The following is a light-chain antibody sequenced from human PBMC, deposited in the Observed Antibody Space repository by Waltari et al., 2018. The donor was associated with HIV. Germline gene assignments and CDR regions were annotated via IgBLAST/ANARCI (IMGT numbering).Light chain of an antibody. Sequence: SSELTQDPAVSVALGQTVTITCQGDSLRSYYASWYQQKPGQAPVLVLYGKNNRPSVTPARFSGSSPGNTASLTITGAQAEDEADYYCNSRDSSGNRVLFGGGTKLTVL. V-gene: IGLV3-19*01. CDR3: NSRDSSGNRVL. CDR2: GKN. J-gene: IGLJ2*01. CDR1: SLRSYY.